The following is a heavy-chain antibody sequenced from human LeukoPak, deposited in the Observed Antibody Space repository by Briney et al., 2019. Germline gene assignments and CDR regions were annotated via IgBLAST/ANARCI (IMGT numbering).Heavy chain of an antibody. CDR3: ARDRAAGSLFDY. CDR2: IYSGGST. J-gene: IGHJ4*02. V-gene: IGHV3-66*01. D-gene: IGHD6-13*01. CDR1: GFNVSSNY. Sequence: TGGSLRLSCAASGFNVSSNYINWVRQAPGKGLEWVSVIYSGGSTYYADSVKGRFTISRDNSKNTLYLQMNSLRAEDTAVYYCARDRAAGSLFDYWGQGTLVTVSS.